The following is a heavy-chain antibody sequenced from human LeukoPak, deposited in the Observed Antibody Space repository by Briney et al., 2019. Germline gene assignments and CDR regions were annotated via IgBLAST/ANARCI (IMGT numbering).Heavy chain of an antibody. CDR1: GFTFSTHA. Sequence: GGSLRLSCAASGFTFSTHAMHWVRQAPGKGLEWVAVISNDGSNKYYADSVKGRFTLSRDNSKNTLYLQVNSLRAEDTAVYYCAKGGRVVTRGWFDPWGQGTLVTVSS. CDR2: ISNDGSNK. J-gene: IGHJ5*02. V-gene: IGHV3-30-3*01. CDR3: AKGGRVVTRGWFDP. D-gene: IGHD4-23*01.